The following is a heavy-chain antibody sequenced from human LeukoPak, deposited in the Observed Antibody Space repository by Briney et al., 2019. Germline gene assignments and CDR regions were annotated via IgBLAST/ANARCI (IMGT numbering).Heavy chain of an antibody. Sequence: PSETLTLTCTASGGSISSSSNYWGWIPQPQGKGREWFGRIYYSGKTYSNSSLKSRVTITVDSSKNQFSLKLSSVTAADTAVYYCASTPPVAGTNSDYWGQGTLVTVSS. CDR3: ASTPPVAGTNSDY. D-gene: IGHD6-19*01. J-gene: IGHJ4*02. V-gene: IGHV4-39*01. CDR1: GGSISSSSNY. CDR2: IYYSGKT.